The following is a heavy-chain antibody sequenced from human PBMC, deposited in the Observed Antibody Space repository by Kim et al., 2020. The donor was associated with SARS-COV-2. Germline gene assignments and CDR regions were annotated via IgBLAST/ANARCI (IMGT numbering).Heavy chain of an antibody. CDR2: IWYDGSNK. D-gene: IGHD1-26*01. J-gene: IGHJ4*02. CDR3: AKDRVGATSLDY. V-gene: IGHV3-33*06. CDR1: GFTFSSYA. Sequence: GGSLRLSCAASGFTFSSYAMHWVRQAPGKGLEWVAVIWYDGSNKYYADSVKGRFTISRDNSKNTLYLQMNSLRAEDTAVYYCAKDRVGATSLDYWGQGTLVTVSS.